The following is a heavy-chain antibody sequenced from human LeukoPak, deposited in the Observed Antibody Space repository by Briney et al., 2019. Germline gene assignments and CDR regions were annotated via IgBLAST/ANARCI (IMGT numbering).Heavy chain of an antibody. D-gene: IGHD3-3*01. Sequence: PSETLSLTCTVSGGSISGSSYYWGWIRQPPGKGLEWIGSIYYSGSTYYNPSLKSRVTISVDTSKNQFSLKLSSVTAADTAVYYCARVPPLDYDFWSGYQYYYGMDVWGQGTTVTVSS. CDR3: ARVPPLDYDFWSGYQYYYGMDV. V-gene: IGHV4-39*07. CDR1: GGSISGSSYY. CDR2: IYYSGST. J-gene: IGHJ6*02.